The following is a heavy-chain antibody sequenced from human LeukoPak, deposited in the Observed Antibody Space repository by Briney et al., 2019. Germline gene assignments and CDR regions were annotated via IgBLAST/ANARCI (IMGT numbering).Heavy chain of an antibody. CDR1: LVTLLSFV. Sequence: PGRSPRHSCAASLVTLLSFVLHSVRQAPGKGLEWGAVISYDGSNKYYADSVKGRFTSSIYNSKNTLYLQMNSLTADDTAVYYCARDDRGIAAAGLFDYWCQGTPVTVSS. CDR3: ARDDRGIAAAGLFDY. D-gene: IGHD6-13*01. V-gene: IGHV3-30*04. CDR2: ISYDGSNK. J-gene: IGHJ4*02.